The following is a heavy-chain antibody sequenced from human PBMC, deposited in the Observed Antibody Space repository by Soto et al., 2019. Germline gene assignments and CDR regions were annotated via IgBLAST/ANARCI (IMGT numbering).Heavy chain of an antibody. D-gene: IGHD3-10*01. CDR2: IKQDGSEK. V-gene: IGHV3-7*01. CDR3: ARVAPYYYGSGSYYFDY. CDR1: GFTFSSYQ. J-gene: IGHJ4*02. Sequence: GGSLRLSCAASGFTFSSYQMNWVRQAPGKGLEWVANIKQDGSEKYYVDSVKGRFTISRDNAKNSLYLQMNSLRAEDTAVYYCARVAPYYYGSGSYYFDYWGQGTLVTVSS.